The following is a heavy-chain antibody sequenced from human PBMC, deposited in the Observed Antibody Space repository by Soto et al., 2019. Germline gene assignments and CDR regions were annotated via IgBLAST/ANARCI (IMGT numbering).Heavy chain of an antibody. CDR1: GGSIRSSSYY. CDR3: AGVPCWGSGNE. Sequence: QVQLQESGPRLVKPSETLSLTCTVSGGSIRSSSYYWVWIRQPPGKGLEWIGSVFYNGNTYYSPSLKRPITLSRDTSPDPFSPRPDSGAAPHPGFLHRAGVPCWGSGNERGQGNPVTVSS. J-gene: IGHJ4*02. D-gene: IGHD1-1*01. V-gene: IGHV4-39*01. CDR2: VFYNGNT.